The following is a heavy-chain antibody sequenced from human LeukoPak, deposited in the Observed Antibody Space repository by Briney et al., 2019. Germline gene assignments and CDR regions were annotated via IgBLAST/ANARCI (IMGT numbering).Heavy chain of an antibody. CDR3: ARDDLVRDRYDYVDY. CDR1: GFTFSSYW. J-gene: IGHJ4*02. CDR2: INQDGNEK. V-gene: IGHV3-7*01. Sequence: GGSLRLPCAASGFTFSSYWMSWVRQAPGKGLEWVANINQDGNEKYYVDSARGRFTVSRDNAKKSVYLQMNSLRVEDTAVYYCARDDLVRDRYDYVDYWGQGTLVTVSS. D-gene: IGHD1-1*01.